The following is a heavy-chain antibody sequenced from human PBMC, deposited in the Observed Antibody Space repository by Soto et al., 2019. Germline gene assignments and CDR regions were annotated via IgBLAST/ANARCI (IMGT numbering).Heavy chain of an antibody. CDR2: IYWDDAK. D-gene: IGHD3-9*01. CDR3: SQMDFDRYGMDV. Sequence: QITLTESGPTLVKPTQTLTLTCTFSGISLTNSGVGVSWIRQPPGKALEWLAVIYWDDAKHFSPSQKSMLTITKDTSKNQVVLTMTNMDSVDTATYFCSQMDFDRYGMDVWGQGTTVIVSS. CDR1: GISLTNSGVG. V-gene: IGHV2-5*02. J-gene: IGHJ6*02.